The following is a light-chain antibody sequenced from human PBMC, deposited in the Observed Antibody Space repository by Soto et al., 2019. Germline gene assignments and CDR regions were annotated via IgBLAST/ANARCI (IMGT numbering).Light chain of an antibody. CDR2: GAS. V-gene: IGKV3-15*01. Sequence: EIVMTQSPATLYESPGERATLSCRASQSVSSNLAWYQRKPGQAPRLLIYGASTRATGIPARFSGSGSGTEFTLTISSLQSEDFAVYYCQQYHNWPPYTFGQGTKLEIK. CDR3: QQYHNWPPYT. J-gene: IGKJ2*01. CDR1: QSVSSN.